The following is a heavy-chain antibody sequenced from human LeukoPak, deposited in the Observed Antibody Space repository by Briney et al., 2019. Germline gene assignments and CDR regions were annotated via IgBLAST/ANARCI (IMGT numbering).Heavy chain of an antibody. V-gene: IGHV4-61*02. CDR1: GGSISNGTSY. CDR3: ARQEVVTATNWFDP. CDR2: IYSSGST. J-gene: IGHJ5*02. D-gene: IGHD2-21*02. Sequence: TSETLSLTCTVSGGSISNGTSYWTWIRQPAGKSLEWLGRIYSSGSTNYNPSLKSRVTISADTSKNQFSLTLTSVTAADTAVYYCARQEVVTATNWFDPWGQGTLVTVSS.